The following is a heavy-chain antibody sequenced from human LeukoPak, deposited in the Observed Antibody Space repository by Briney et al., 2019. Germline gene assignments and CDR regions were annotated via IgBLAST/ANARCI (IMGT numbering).Heavy chain of an antibody. CDR1: GYTLTELS. Sequence: GASVKVSCEVSGYTLTELSMHWVRQAPGKGLEWMGGFDPEDGETIYAQKFQGRVTMTEDTSTDTAYMELSSLRSEDTAVYYCATDSSGYDPAPDAFDIWGQGTMVTVSS. D-gene: IGHD5-12*01. V-gene: IGHV1-24*01. J-gene: IGHJ3*02. CDR3: ATDSSGYDPAPDAFDI. CDR2: FDPEDGET.